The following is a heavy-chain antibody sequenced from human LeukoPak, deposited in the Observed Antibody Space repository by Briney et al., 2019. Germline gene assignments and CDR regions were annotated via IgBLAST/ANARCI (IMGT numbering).Heavy chain of an antibody. D-gene: IGHD3-22*01. CDR2: IIPIFGTA. V-gene: IGHV1-69*13. J-gene: IGHJ4*02. CDR1: GGTFSSYA. CDR3: ARGNIYDSSGYYYDY. Sequence: SVKVSCKASGGTFSSYAISWVRQAPGQGLEWMGGIIPIFGTANYAQKFQGSVTITAGESTSTAYMELSSLRSEDTAVYYCARGNIYDSSGYYYDYWGQGTLVTVSS.